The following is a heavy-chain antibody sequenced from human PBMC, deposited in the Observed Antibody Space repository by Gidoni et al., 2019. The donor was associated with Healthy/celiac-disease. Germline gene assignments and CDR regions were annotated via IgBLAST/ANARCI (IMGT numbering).Heavy chain of an antibody. CDR1: GCSISSSRYY. CDR2: IYYSGST. J-gene: IGHJ4*02. D-gene: IGHD1-1*01. CDR3: ERDGTTGTTEDY. V-gene: IGHV4-39*01. Sequence: QLQLPESGPGLVKPSETLSLTCTVSGCSISSSRYYWGWIRQPPGKVLVWIGSIYYSGSTYYTPSLKSRVTISVDTSKNQFSLKLSSVTAADTAVYYCERDGTTGTTEDYWGQGTLVTVSS.